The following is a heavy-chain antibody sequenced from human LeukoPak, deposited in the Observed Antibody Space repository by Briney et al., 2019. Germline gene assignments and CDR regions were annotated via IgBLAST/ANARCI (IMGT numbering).Heavy chain of an antibody. CDR2: IYYSGST. CDR3: ARAGSYCSSTSCYGGRWFDP. V-gene: IGHV4-59*01. Sequence: SETLSLTCAVYGGSFSSYYWSWIRQPPGKGLEWIGYIYYSGSTNYNSSLKSRVTISVDTSKDQFSLKLSSVTAADTAVYYCARAGSYCSSTSCYGGRWFDPWGQGTLVAVSS. CDR1: GGSFSSYY. J-gene: IGHJ5*02. D-gene: IGHD2-2*01.